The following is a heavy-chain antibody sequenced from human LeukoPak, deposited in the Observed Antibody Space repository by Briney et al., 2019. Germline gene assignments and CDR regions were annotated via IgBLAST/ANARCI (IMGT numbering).Heavy chain of an antibody. V-gene: IGHV3-30*03. Sequence: PGGSLRLSCAASGFTFSSYGMHWVRQAPGKGLEWVAVISYDGSNKYYADSVKGRFTISRDNSKNTLYLQMNSLRAEDTAVYYCASPINVGFGRLGELSFDYWGQGTLVTVSS. CDR1: GFTFSSYG. CDR2: ISYDGSNK. J-gene: IGHJ4*02. D-gene: IGHD3-16*02. CDR3: ASPINVGFGRLGELSFDY.